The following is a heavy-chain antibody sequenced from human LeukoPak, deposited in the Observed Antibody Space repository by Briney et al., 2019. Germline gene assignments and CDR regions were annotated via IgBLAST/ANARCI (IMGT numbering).Heavy chain of an antibody. D-gene: IGHD5-12*01. Sequence: SVKVSCKASGGTFSSYAISWVRQAPGQGLEWMGRIIPIFGTANYAPKFQGRVTITTDESTSTAYMELRSLRSEDTAVYYCARLRGYSGYDLGDYFDYWGQGTLVTVSS. J-gene: IGHJ4*02. CDR2: IIPIFGTA. CDR3: ARLRGYSGYDLGDYFDY. V-gene: IGHV1-69*05. CDR1: GGTFSSYA.